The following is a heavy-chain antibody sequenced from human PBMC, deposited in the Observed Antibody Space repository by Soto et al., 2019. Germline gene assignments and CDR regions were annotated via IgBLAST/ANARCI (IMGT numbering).Heavy chain of an antibody. V-gene: IGHV3-21*01. CDR1: GFTFSSYS. Sequence: WSLRLSFAASGFTFSSYSRNWVRQAPGKGLEWVSSISSSSRYIYYADSLKGRFTIPRDNAKNSLYRQMNSLRAEDTAVYYFARDWDTGLITPARDYSRQGTGVIVS. CDR3: ARDWDTGLITPARDY. D-gene: IGHD3-16*01. CDR2: ISSSSRYI. J-gene: IGHJ4*02.